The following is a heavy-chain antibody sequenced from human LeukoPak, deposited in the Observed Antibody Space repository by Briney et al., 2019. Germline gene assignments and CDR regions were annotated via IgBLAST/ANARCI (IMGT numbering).Heavy chain of an antibody. CDR2: IYTSGST. Sequence: SETLSLTCTVSGYSISSGYYWGWIRQPAGKGLEWIGRIYTSGSTNYNPSLKSRVTMSVDTSKNQFSLKLSSVTAADTAVYYCARDAYYYGSGSYYMPDDAFDIWGQGTMVTVSS. J-gene: IGHJ3*02. D-gene: IGHD3-10*01. CDR1: GYSISSGYY. V-gene: IGHV4-4*07. CDR3: ARDAYYYGSGSYYMPDDAFDI.